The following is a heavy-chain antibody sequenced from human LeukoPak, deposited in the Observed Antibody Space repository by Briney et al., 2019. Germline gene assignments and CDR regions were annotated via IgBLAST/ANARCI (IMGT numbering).Heavy chain of an antibody. Sequence: GGSLRLSCAASGFTFSSYWMSWVRQAPGKGLEWVANIKQDGSEKYYVDSVKGRFTISRDNAKNSLYLQMNSLRAEDTAVYYCARDYYVSSGYSYFDYWGQGTLVTVSS. CDR1: GFTFSSYW. V-gene: IGHV3-7*01. J-gene: IGHJ4*02. D-gene: IGHD3-22*01. CDR2: IKQDGSEK. CDR3: ARDYYVSSGYSYFDY.